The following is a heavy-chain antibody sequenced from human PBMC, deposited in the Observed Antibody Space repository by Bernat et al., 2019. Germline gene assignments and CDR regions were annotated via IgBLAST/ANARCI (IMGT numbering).Heavy chain of an antibody. D-gene: IGHD3-16*01. CDR3: GRFTRRDPGDC. CDR2: IKEVGSEK. CDR1: GFTFSSYW. V-gene: IGHV3-7*04. Sequence: EVQLVESGGGLVQPGGSLRLSCAASGFTFSSYWMSWVRQAPGKGLEWVANIKEVGSEKYYVDSVKGRFTISRDNAKNSLYLQMNSLRGEDTAVYYCGRFTRRDPGDCWGKGTLVTVSS. J-gene: IGHJ4*02.